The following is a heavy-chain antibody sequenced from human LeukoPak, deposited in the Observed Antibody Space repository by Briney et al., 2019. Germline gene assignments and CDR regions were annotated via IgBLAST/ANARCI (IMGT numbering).Heavy chain of an antibody. D-gene: IGHD1-26*01. CDR1: GYTFTSYG. CDR2: INPNSGDT. CDR3: ARDRGGSYGLGDVFDI. Sequence: GASVNVSCKASGYTFTSYGISWVRQAPGQGLEWMGGINPNSGDTNNEQKFQGRVTMTRDTSISTAYMELSRLRSDDTAVYYCARDRGGSYGLGDVFDIWGQGTMVTVSS. J-gene: IGHJ3*02. V-gene: IGHV1-2*02.